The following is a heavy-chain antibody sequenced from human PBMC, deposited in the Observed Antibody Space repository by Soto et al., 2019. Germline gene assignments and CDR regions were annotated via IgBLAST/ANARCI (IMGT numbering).Heavy chain of an antibody. J-gene: IGHJ4*02. CDR3: ARLVGSG. V-gene: IGHV4-34*01. Sequence: QVQLQQWGAGLLKPSETLSLTCAVYGGSFSGYYWSWIRQPPGKGLEWIGEIDPSGSTNYNPSLKSRVSTSLDTSKRQFSLNLNSVTAADTAVYYCARLVGSGWGQGTLVTVSS. CDR1: GGSFSGYY. CDR2: IDPSGST. D-gene: IGHD2-15*01.